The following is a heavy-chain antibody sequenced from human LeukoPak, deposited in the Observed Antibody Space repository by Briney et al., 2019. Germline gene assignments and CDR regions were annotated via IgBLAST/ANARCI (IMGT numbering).Heavy chain of an antibody. D-gene: IGHD3-22*01. CDR1: GFTFSSYS. J-gene: IGHJ4*02. Sequence: PGGSLRLSCAASGFTFSSYSMNWVRQAPGKGLEWVSSISSSSSYIYYADSVKGRFTISRDNAKNSLYLQMNSLRAEDTAVYYCAGGEYYYDSSGYYYGNWGQETLVTVSS. CDR2: ISSSSSYI. CDR3: AGGEYYYDSSGYYYGN. V-gene: IGHV3-21*01.